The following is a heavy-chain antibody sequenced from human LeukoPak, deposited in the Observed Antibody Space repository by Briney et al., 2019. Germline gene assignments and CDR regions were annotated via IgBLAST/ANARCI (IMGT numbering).Heavy chain of an antibody. CDR3: VRLRRNNDRSGYYYYYDY. D-gene: IGHD3-22*01. Sequence: GGSLRLSCAASGYTFSYFSVNWVRQAPGKGLEWVSSISVRSNYRYYADSVRGRFTISRDDARESLFLQMNSLRAEDTAVYFCVRLRRNNDRSGYYYYYDYWGQGTLVAVSS. CDR1: GYTFSYFS. CDR2: ISVRSNYR. J-gene: IGHJ4*02. V-gene: IGHV3-21*01.